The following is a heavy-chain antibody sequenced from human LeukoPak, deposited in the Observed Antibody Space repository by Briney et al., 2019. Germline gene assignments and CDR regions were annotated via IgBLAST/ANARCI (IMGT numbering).Heavy chain of an antibody. CDR2: IYYSGST. CDR3: ARWRWQQSEFDL. CDR1: GGSISSGGYY. J-gene: IGHJ4*02. Sequence: SETLSLTCTVSGGSISSGGYYWSWIRQHPGKGLEWIGYIYYSGSTYYNPSLKSRVTISVDTSKNQFSLKLSSVTAADTAVYYCARWRWQQSEFDLWGQGTLVTVSS. D-gene: IGHD5-24*01. V-gene: IGHV4-31*03.